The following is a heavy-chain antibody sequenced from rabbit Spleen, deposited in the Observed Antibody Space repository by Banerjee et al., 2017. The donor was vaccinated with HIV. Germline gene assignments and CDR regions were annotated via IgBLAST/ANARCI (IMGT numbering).Heavy chain of an antibody. CDR3: ARDAAGSDDFNL. Sequence: QEQLEESGGGLVKPEGSLKLSCTASGFSFSNKAVMCWVRQAPGKGLEWIACINVITGKTVYASLAKGRFTFSKTSPTTVTLQVTSLTAPDPATYFCARDAAGSDDFNLWGPGPLVTVS. CDR2: INVITGKT. J-gene: IGHJ4*01. D-gene: IGHD4-2*01. CDR1: GFSFSNKAV. V-gene: IGHV1S45*01.